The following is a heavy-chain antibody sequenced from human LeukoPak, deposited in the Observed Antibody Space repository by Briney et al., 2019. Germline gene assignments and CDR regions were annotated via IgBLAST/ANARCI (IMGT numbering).Heavy chain of an antibody. CDR3: ARTHYGSGSHNWFDP. D-gene: IGHD3-10*01. CDR2: IYYSGCT. J-gene: IGHJ5*02. CDR1: GGSVSSGSYY. V-gene: IGHV4-61*01. Sequence: KPSETLSLTCTVSGGSVSSGSYYWSWIRQPPGKGLEWIGYIYYSGCTNYNPSLKSRVTISVDTSKNQFSLKLSSVTAADTAVYYCARTHYGSGSHNWFDPWGQGTLVTVSS.